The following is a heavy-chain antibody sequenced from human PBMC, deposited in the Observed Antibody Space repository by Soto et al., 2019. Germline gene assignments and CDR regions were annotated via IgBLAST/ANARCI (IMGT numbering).Heavy chain of an antibody. J-gene: IGHJ4*02. CDR3: AGDGYSNSSWRLDS. D-gene: IGHD3-9*01. Sequence: GGSLRLSCAASGFPFKSYSLSWVRQAPGKGLEWVSGITVSSDTTSYADSVKGRFSISRDDSKNMLYLQMDSLRPEDTAIYYCAGDGYSNSSWRLDSWGQGIQVTVSS. CDR1: GFPFKSYS. CDR2: ITVSSDTT. V-gene: IGHV3-23*01.